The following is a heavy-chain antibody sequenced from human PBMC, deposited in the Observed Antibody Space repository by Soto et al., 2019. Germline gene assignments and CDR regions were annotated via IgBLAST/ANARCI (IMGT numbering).Heavy chain of an antibody. D-gene: IGHD3-16*01. Sequence: EVQLLESGGGLVQPGGSLRLSCAAAGFTVSSYAMSWVRQAPGKGLEWVSAISGSGSTYSADSVKGPFTISRDSSKNTVYLEMNSLRAEDTAVYYCAKALRFTFTTGYYMDVWGRGTTVTVSS. V-gene: IGHV3-23*01. CDR3: AKALRFTFTTGYYMDV. CDR2: ISGSGST. J-gene: IGHJ6*03. CDR1: GFTVSSYA.